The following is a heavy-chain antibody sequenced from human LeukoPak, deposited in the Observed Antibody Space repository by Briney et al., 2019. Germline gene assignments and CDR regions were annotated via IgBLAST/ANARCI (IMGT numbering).Heavy chain of an antibody. CDR1: GYTLTELP. CDR3: ARDVVRGSSWYYHAFDI. J-gene: IGHJ3*02. Sequence: ASVKVSCKVSGYTLTELPMHWVRQAPGKGLEWMGGFDPEDGETIYAQKFQGRVTMTEDTSTDTAYMELSSLRSDDTAVYYCARDVVRGSSWYYHAFDIWGQGTMVTVSS. CDR2: FDPEDGET. D-gene: IGHD6-13*01. V-gene: IGHV1-24*01.